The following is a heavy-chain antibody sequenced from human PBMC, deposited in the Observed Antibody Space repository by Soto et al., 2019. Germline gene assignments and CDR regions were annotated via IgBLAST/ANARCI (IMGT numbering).Heavy chain of an antibody. CDR1: GGSISSYY. D-gene: IGHD3-9*01. CDR2: IYYSGST. CDR3: ARLVSNYDILTGYYSPGPFDY. Sequence: SETLSLTCTVSGGSISSYYWSWIRQPPGKGLEWIGYIYYSGSTNYNPSLKSRVTISVDTSKNQFSLKLSSVTAADTAVYYCARLVSNYDILTGYYSPGPFDYWGQGTLVTVSS. V-gene: IGHV4-59*08. J-gene: IGHJ4*02.